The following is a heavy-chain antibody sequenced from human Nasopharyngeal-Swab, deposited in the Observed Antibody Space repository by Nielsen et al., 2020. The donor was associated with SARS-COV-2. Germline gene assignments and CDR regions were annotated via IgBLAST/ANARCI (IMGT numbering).Heavy chain of an antibody. CDR3: ARWSDYYYYYGMDV. V-gene: IGHV3-21*01. J-gene: IGHJ6*02. CDR2: ISSSSSYI. Sequence: WIRQPPGKGLEWVSSISSSSSYIYYADSVKGRLTISRDNAKNSLYLQMNSLRAEDTAVYYCARWSDYYYYYGMDVWGQGTTVTVSS.